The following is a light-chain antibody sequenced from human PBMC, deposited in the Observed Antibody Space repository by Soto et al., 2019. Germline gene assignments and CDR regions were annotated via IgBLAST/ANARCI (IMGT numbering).Light chain of an antibody. CDR1: ESLSTY. CDR3: QSYNDWPFT. V-gene: IGKV3-15*01. Sequence: EIVMTQSPATLSVSPGERVTLSCRASESLSTYLAWYQQKPGQAPRLLIYGASTKANGIPARFSGSGSATDFNLTISSLQSEDFAVYYCQSYNDWPFTFGQGTKLEI. CDR2: GAS. J-gene: IGKJ2*01.